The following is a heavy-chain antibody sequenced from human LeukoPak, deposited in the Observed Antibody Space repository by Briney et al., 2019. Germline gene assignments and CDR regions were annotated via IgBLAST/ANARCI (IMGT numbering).Heavy chain of an antibody. V-gene: IGHV3-23*01. CDR3: AKNVRDQGLYYYCGMDV. J-gene: IGHJ6*02. D-gene: IGHD3-10*02. Sequence: GGSLRLSCAASGFTFNSYAISWVRQAPGRGREGVAAISGSGGSAYYAVAVKRPFTISRENSKTTLYLQMNSLRAEDTAVYYCAKNVRDQGLYYYCGMDVWGQGTTVTVSS. CDR1: GFTFNSYA. CDR2: ISGSGGSA.